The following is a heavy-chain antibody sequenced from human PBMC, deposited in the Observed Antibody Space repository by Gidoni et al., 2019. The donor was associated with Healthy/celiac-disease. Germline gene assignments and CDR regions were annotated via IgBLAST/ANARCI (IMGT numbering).Heavy chain of an antibody. CDR3: ARNLYDFWSGYSS. CDR1: GGSISSSSYY. J-gene: IGHJ5*02. Sequence: QLQLQESGPGLVKPSETLSLTCTVSGGSISSSSYYWGWIRQPPGKGLEWIGSIYYSGSTYYNPSLKSRVTISVDTSKNQFSLKLSSVTAADTAVYYCARNLYDFWSGYSSWGQGTLVTVSS. D-gene: IGHD3-3*01. V-gene: IGHV4-39*01. CDR2: IYYSGST.